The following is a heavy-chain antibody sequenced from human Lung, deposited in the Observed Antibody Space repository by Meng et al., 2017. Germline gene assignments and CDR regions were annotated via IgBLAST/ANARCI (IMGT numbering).Heavy chain of an antibody. CDR3: ARDEDISAAGYLLGDF. CDR1: GYSFAAYW. V-gene: IGHV1-2*06. Sequence: GAEGKSPGDSGQVSGNASGYSFAAYWRHGVRQAPGQGLEWMGRIDPTSDNTHYEQKFQGRVTMTRDTSVSTAYMELSGLRSDDTAVYYCARDEDISAAGYLLGDFWGQGTLVTVSS. D-gene: IGHD6-13*01. J-gene: IGHJ4*02. CDR2: IDPTSDNT.